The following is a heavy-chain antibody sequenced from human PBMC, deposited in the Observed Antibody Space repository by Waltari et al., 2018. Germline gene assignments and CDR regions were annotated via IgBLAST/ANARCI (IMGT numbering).Heavy chain of an antibody. D-gene: IGHD2-21*02. J-gene: IGHJ3*01. CDR1: YF. V-gene: IGHV4-59*08. CDR3: ARWESDWRAFNV. Sequence: YFWNWIRQPPGKALEWIGYIRHTGITKVNPSRRSRVSMSVDTSKSQSSLKVTSVTATDTAVYYCARWESDWRAFNVWGQGTTVTVSS. CDR2: IRHTGIT.